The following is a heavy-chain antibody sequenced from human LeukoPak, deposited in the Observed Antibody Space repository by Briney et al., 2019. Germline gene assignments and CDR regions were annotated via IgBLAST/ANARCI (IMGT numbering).Heavy chain of an antibody. CDR3: ARHSRISGYYF. V-gene: IGHV4-39*01. CDR2: IYYTGTT. J-gene: IGHJ4*02. Sequence: GSLRLSCAASGFTFSSYEMNWVRQPPGKGLECIGSIYYTGTTYYNPSLKSRLTISVDTSKNQFSLKLSSVTAADTAVYYCARHSRISGYYFWGQGTLVTVSS. CDR1: GFTFSSYE. D-gene: IGHD3-22*01.